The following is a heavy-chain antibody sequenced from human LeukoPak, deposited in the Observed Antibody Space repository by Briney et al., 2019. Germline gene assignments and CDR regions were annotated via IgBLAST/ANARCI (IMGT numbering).Heavy chain of an antibody. CDR1: GFTFSSYA. CDR2: ISGSGYNT. Sequence: GGSLRLSCAVSGFTFSSYAISWVRQAPGTGLQWVSAISGSGYNTYYADSVKGRFTISRDNSKSTLYLQMDSLRAEDTAVYYCARDAYCTSASCRRDFDSWGQGTLVTVS. J-gene: IGHJ4*02. CDR3: ARDAYCTSASCRRDFDS. V-gene: IGHV3-23*01. D-gene: IGHD2-2*01.